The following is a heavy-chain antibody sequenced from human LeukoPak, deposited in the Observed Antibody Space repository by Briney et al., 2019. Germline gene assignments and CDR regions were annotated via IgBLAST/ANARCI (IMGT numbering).Heavy chain of an antibody. CDR3: ARDRQYYYYGMDV. CDR1: GYTFTGYY. J-gene: IGHJ6*02. CDR2: INPNNGGT. V-gene: IGHV1-2*02. Sequence: ASVKVSCKASGYTFTGYYMHWVRQAPGQGLEWMGWINPNNGGTNYAQKFQGRVTMTRDTSISTAYMELSRLRSDDTAVYYCARDRQYYYYGMDVWGQGTTVTVSS.